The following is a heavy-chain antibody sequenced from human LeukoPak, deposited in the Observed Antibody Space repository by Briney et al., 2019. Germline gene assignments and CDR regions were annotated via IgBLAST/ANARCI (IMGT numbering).Heavy chain of an antibody. CDR1: GYTFTGYY. V-gene: IGHV1-2*04. D-gene: IGHD3-9*01. Sequence: GASVKVSCKASGYTFTGYYMHWVRQAPGQGLEWMGWINPNSGGTNYAQKFQGWVTMTRDTSISTAYMELSRLRSDDTAVYYCARASPPGYDILTGYPNWFDPWGQGTLVTVSS. CDR2: INPNSGGT. J-gene: IGHJ5*02. CDR3: ARASPPGYDILTGYPNWFDP.